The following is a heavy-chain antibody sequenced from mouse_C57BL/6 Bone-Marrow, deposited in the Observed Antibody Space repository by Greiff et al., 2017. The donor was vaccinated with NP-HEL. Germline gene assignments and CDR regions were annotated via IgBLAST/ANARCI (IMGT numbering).Heavy chain of an antibody. D-gene: IGHD2-4*01. CDR1: GFSLSTFGMG. CDR2: TWWDDDK. CDR3: ARIPIYYDYALAY. V-gene: IGHV8-8*01. Sequence: QVTLKESGPGILQPSQTLSLTCSFSGFSLSTFGMGVGWIRQPSGKGLEWLAHTWWDDDKYYNPALKSRLTISKDTSKNQVFLKIANVDTADTATYYCARIPIYYDYALAYWGQGTLVTVSA. J-gene: IGHJ3*01.